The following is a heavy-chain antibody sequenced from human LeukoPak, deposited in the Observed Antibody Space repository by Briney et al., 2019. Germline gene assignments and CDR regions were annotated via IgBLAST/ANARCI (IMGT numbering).Heavy chain of an antibody. Sequence: SETLSLTCTVSGGSISSYYWSWIRQPPGKGLEWIGYIYYSGSTNYNPSLKSRVTISVDTSKNQFSLKLSSVTAADTAVYYCAREGYGGYFDYWGQGTLVTVSS. J-gene: IGHJ4*02. CDR1: GGSISSYY. D-gene: IGHD4-23*01. V-gene: IGHV4-59*01. CDR2: IYYSGST. CDR3: AREGYGGYFDY.